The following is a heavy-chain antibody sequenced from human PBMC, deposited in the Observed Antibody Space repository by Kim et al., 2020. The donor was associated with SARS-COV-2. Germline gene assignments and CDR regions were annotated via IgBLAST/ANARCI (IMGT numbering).Heavy chain of an antibody. D-gene: IGHD2-21*01. Sequence: WGSLRLSCAASGIAISRYGMSWVSKAPGKGVERLAGLSNTCGRPWYVAALEGRFSISRDNSTNTMYFQVISLRVEDTAISYCSTHAGLLGEHYFDHWCQG. V-gene: IGHV3-23*01. J-gene: IGHJ4*02. CDR1: GIAISRYG. CDR2: LSNTCGRP. CDR3: STHAGLLGEHYFDH.